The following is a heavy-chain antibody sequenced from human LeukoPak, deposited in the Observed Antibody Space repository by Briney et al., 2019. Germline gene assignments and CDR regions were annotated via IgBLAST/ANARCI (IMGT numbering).Heavy chain of an antibody. CDR3: VRDCETHCGGDPPDY. V-gene: IGHV3-7*01. CDR2: IKEGGSEN. CDR1: GFTFSRYW. J-gene: IGHJ4*02. Sequence: GGSLRLSCVVSGFTFSRYWMSWVRQAPGKGLEWVASIKEGGSENYYVDSMKGRFTISRDDAKNSLYLQMNSLRAGDTAVYYCVRDCETHCGGDPPDYWGQGTPVIVSS. D-gene: IGHD2-21*02.